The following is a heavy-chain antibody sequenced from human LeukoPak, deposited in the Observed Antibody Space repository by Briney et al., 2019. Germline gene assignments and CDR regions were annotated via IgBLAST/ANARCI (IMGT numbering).Heavy chain of an antibody. CDR1: GFTFRSHG. D-gene: IGHD2-2*02. J-gene: IGHJ4*02. Sequence: GGSLRLSCVGFGFTFRSHGMNWVRQAPGKGPEWISYISSSADRIYYADSVRGRPAISRDNDRNSPFLDMNTLRAEDTAVYYCARANPTIPIFYFDFWGRGTLVTVSS. V-gene: IGHV3-48*01. CDR3: ARANPTIPIFYFDF. CDR2: ISSSADRI.